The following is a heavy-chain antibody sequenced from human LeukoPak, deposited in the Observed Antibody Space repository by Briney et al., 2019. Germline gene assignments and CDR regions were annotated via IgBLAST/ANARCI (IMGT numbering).Heavy chain of an antibody. CDR3: ARLVDIVATIWGDFDY. V-gene: IGHV1-2*02. CDR2: INPNSGGT. CDR1: GYTFTGYY. D-gene: IGHD5-12*01. Sequence: ASVKVSCKASGYTFTGYYMHWVRQAPGQGLEWMGWINPNSGGTNYAQKFQGRVTMTRDTSISTAYMELSRLRSDDTAVYYCARLVDIVATIWGDFDYWGQGTLVTVSS. J-gene: IGHJ4*02.